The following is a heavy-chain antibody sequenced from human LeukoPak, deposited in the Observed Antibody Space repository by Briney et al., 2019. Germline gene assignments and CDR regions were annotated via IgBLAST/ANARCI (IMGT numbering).Heavy chain of an antibody. CDR2: INHSGST. D-gene: IGHD1-26*01. CDR1: GGSFSGYY. CDR3: ARDNEGATLFDY. V-gene: IGHV4-34*01. J-gene: IGHJ4*02. Sequence: PSETLSLTCAVYGGSFSGYYWSWIRQPPGKGLEWIGEINHSGSTNYNPSLKSRVTISVDRSKNQFSLKLSSVTAADTAVYYCARDNEGATLFDYWGQGTLVTVSS.